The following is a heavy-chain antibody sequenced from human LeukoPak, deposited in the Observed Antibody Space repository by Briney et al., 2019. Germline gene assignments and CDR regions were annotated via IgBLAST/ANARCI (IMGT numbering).Heavy chain of an antibody. Sequence: GESLKISCKGFGYSFTSYWIGWVRQMPGKGLEWMGIIYPGDSDTRYSPSFQGQVTISADKSISTAYLQWSSLKASDTAMYYCATPRYYYDSSGYYGAFDYWGQGTLVTVSS. J-gene: IGHJ4*02. CDR2: IYPGDSDT. D-gene: IGHD3-22*01. CDR3: ATPRYYYDSSGYYGAFDY. V-gene: IGHV5-51*01. CDR1: GYSFTSYW.